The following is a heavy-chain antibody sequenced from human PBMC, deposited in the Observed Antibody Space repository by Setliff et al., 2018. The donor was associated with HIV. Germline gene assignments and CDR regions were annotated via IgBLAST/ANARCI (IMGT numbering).Heavy chain of an antibody. D-gene: IGHD3-10*01. CDR1: GGSISTYC. Sequence: SETLSLTCTVSGGSISTYCWNWIRQPPGRGLEWIGFIFSSGNTKYNPSLQSRVTMSIDMSKNQFSLKLTSVTAADTAVYFCARRIDNSGTFPDKNWFDTWGQGSLVTVSS. CDR2: IFSSGNT. J-gene: IGHJ5*02. CDR3: ARRIDNSGTFPDKNWFDT. V-gene: IGHV4-4*09.